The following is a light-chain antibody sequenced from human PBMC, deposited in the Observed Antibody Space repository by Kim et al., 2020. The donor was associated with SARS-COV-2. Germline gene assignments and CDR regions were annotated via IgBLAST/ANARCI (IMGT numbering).Light chain of an antibody. CDR2: GKN. V-gene: IGLV3-19*01. CDR1: DIRCYD. Sequence: RQTARITGQGDDIRCYDASWYQQRPGQAPVLVIYGKNNRPSGIPDRFSGASSGNTASLTITGAQAGDEGDYYCNSRDSSANHVVFGGGTKVTVL. J-gene: IGLJ2*01. CDR3: NSRDSSANHVV.